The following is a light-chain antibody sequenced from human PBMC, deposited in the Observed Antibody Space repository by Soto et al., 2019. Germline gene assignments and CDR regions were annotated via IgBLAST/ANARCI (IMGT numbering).Light chain of an antibody. CDR3: SSYAGINNLGV. V-gene: IGLV2-8*01. J-gene: IGLJ1*01. CDR1: SSDVGGYKY. CDR2: EVN. Sequence: QPALTQPPSASGSPGQSVTISCTGTSSDVGGYKYVSWYQQHPGKAPKLMIFEVNKRPSGIPDRFSGSKSGNTASLTVSGLQAEDEADYYCSSYAGINNLGVFGTGTKLTVL.